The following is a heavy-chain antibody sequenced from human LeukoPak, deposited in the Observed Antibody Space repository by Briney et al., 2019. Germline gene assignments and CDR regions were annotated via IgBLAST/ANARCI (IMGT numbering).Heavy chain of an antibody. CDR1: GGSISSGSYY. V-gene: IGHV4-61*02. CDR2: IYTSGST. CDR3: ARRDAVYGDYVRWFDP. D-gene: IGHD4-17*01. J-gene: IGHJ5*02. Sequence: SQTLSLTCTVSGGSISSGSYYWSWIRQPAGKGLEWIGRIYTSGSTNYNPSLKSRVTISVDTSKNQFSLKLSSVTAADTAVYYCARRDAVYGDYVRWFDPWGQGTLVTVSS.